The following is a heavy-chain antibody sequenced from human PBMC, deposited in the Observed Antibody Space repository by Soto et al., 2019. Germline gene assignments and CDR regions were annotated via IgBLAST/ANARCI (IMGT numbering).Heavy chain of an antibody. CDR1: GFTLSDYY. CDR3: ARAVKQWLVWGDYYYSDMDV. V-gene: IGHV3-11*01. CDR2: ISSSATII. Sequence: QVQLVESGGGLVKPGGSLRLSCEASGFTLSDYYMTWIRQAPGKGLEWISYISSSATIIYYADSVKGRFTISRDNAKISLYLQMTSLRADDAAVYYGARAVKQWLVWGDYYYSDMDVWGKGTTVTVSS. D-gene: IGHD6-19*01. J-gene: IGHJ6*03.